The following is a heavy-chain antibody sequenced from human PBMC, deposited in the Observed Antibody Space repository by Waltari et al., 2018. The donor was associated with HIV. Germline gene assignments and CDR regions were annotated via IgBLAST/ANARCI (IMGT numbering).Heavy chain of an antibody. CDR3: ATSRTFDY. Sequence: ELQLVESGGGLVQPGGSLRLPCEASGFTFTSYWMTWVRQAPGKGLEWVANIKQDGSEKNYVDSVKGRFTISRDNAKNSLYLQMNSLRAEDTAVYYCATSRTFDYWGQGTLVTVSS. CDR2: IKQDGSEK. CDR1: GFTFTSYW. V-gene: IGHV3-7*01. J-gene: IGHJ4*02.